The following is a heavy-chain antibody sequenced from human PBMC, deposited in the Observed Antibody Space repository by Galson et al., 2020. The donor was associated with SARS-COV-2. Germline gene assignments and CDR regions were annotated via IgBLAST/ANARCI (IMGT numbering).Heavy chain of an antibody. D-gene: IGHD5-12*01. CDR1: GFAFRNYI. Sequence: GGSLRLSCVASGFAFRNYIMHWVRQTPGKGLEWVAIISHDETQEYYLDSVKGRFTISRDNSKNTLFLQMNSLRPDDTGIYYCAQGTATIELWYHFDFWGQGTLVTVSS. V-gene: IGHV3-30-3*02. CDR3: AQGTATIELWYHFDF. CDR2: ISHDETQE. J-gene: IGHJ4*02.